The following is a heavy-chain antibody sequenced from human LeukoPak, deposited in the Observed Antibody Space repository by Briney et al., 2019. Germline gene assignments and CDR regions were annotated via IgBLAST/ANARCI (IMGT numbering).Heavy chain of an antibody. CDR3: ARDVASRPRWFDP. V-gene: IGHV3-23*01. Sequence: GGSLRLSCAASGLTFSSYAMSWVRQAPGKGLEWVSAISGSGGSTYYADSVKGRFTISRDNSKSTLFLQMSSLTAEDAAVYYCARDVASRPRWFDPWGQGTLVIVSS. CDR1: GLTFSSYA. J-gene: IGHJ5*02. CDR2: ISGSGGST. D-gene: IGHD6-6*01.